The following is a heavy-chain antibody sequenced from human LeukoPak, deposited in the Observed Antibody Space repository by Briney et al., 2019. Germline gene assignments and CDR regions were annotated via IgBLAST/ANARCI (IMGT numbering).Heavy chain of an antibody. D-gene: IGHD6-19*01. V-gene: IGHV3-33*01. CDR2: IWYDGSNR. CDR3: ARGSGWFPFDY. J-gene: IGHJ4*02. Sequence: GGSLRLSCAASGFTFSSYGMHWVRQAPGKGLEWVAVIWYDGSNRYYADSVKGRFTISRDNSKSTLYLQMNSLRAEDTAVYYCARGSGWFPFDYWGQGTLVTVSS. CDR1: GFTFSSYG.